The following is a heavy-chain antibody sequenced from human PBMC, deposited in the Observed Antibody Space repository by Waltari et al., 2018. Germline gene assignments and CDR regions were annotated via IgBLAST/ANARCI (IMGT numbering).Heavy chain of an antibody. D-gene: IGHD2-15*01. CDR3: ATRGPIVVVVAATRPYYYGMDV. CDR2: INAGNGNT. J-gene: IGHJ6*02. Sequence: QVQLVQSGAEVKKPGASVKVSCKASGYTFTSYAMHWVRQAPGQRLEWMGWINAGNGNTKYSQKFQGRVTITRDTSASTAYMELSSLRSEDTAVYYCATRGPIVVVVAATRPYYYGMDVWGQGTTVTVSS. V-gene: IGHV1-3*01. CDR1: GYTFTSYA.